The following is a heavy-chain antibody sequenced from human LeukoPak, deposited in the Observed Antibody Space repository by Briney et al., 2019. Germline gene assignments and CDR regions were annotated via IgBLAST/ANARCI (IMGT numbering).Heavy chain of an antibody. CDR3: AREAAVAGTVFDY. J-gene: IGHJ4*02. Sequence: GGSLRLSCAASGFTFSDYYMSWIRQAPGKGLEWVSYISSSGSTIYYADPVKGRFTISRDNAKNSLYLQMNSLRAEDTAVYYCAREAAVAGTVFDYWGQGTLVTVSS. CDR1: GFTFSDYY. CDR2: ISSSGSTI. D-gene: IGHD6-19*01. V-gene: IGHV3-11*01.